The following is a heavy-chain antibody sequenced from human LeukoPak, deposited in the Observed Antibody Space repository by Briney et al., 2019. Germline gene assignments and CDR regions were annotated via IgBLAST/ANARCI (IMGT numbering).Heavy chain of an antibody. Sequence: GGSLRLSCAASGFTFSSYAMHWVRQAPGKGLEWVAVISYDGSNKYYADSVKGRFTISRDSSNNTLYLQMNSLRVEDTAVYYCAKDGPRYSGTYCDYWGQGTLVTVSS. CDR2: ISYDGSNK. CDR1: GFTFSSYA. CDR3: AKDGPRYSGTYCDY. V-gene: IGHV3-30-3*01. D-gene: IGHD1-26*01. J-gene: IGHJ4*02.